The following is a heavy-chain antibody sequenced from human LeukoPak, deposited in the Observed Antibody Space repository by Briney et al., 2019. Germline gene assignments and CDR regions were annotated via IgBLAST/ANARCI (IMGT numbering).Heavy chain of an antibody. V-gene: IGHV4-59*01. D-gene: IGHD2-2*01. Sequence: PSETLSLTCTVSGGSISSYHWSWIRQPPGKGLEWIGYINYGESTNYKSALKSRVTISIDTSKNQFSLKLSSVTAADTAMYYCAKMSSRYYYYMDVWGKGTTVTISS. CDR3: AKMSSRYYYYMDV. J-gene: IGHJ6*03. CDR1: GGSISSYH. CDR2: INYGEST.